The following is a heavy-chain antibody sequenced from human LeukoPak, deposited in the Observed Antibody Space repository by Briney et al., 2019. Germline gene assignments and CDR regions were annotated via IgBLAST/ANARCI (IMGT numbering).Heavy chain of an antibody. V-gene: IGHV4-30-4*08. D-gene: IGHD6-13*01. CDR3: ARARAYSSSWYYFDY. CDR2: IYYSGST. Sequence: SETLSLICTVSGGSISSGDYYWSWIRQPPGKGLEWIGYIYYSGSTYYNPSLKSRVTISVDTSKNQFSLKLSSVTAADTAVYHCARARAYSSSWYYFDYWGQGTLVTVSS. J-gene: IGHJ4*02. CDR1: GGSISSGDYY.